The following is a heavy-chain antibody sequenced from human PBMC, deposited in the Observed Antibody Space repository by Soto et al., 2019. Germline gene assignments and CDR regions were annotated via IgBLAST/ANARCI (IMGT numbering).Heavy chain of an antibody. CDR2: ISAHNGNT. J-gene: IGHJ4*02. CDR1: GYTFTSYG. CDR3: ARSMYTSGYYRV. D-gene: IGHD6-19*01. Sequence: QVQLVQSGAEVKKPVASVKVSCRASGYTFTSYGVSWVRQAPGQGLEWMGWISAHNGNTNYAQQFQGRVTMTTDTSTSTAYVELRSLRSDDTDMYYCARSMYTSGYYRVWGQGTLVTVSS. V-gene: IGHV1-18*01.